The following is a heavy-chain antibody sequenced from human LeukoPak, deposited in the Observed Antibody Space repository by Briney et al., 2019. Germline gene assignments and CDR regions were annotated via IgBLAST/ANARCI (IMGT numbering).Heavy chain of an antibody. V-gene: IGHV3-30*03. CDR3: AIWGPSTWYPRRGF. D-gene: IGHD6-13*01. CDR2: ISYDGSNK. J-gene: IGHJ4*02. Sequence: QPGRSLRLSCAASGFTLSSYGMHWVRQAPGKGLEWVAVISYDGSNKYYADSVKGRFTISRDNAKNSLYLQMNSLRAEDTAVYYCAIWGPSTWYPRRGFWGQGTLVIVSS. CDR1: GFTLSSYG.